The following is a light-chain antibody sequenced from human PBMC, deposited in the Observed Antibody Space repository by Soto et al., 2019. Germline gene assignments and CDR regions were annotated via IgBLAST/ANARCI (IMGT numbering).Light chain of an antibody. J-gene: IGLJ2*01. Sequence: QSVLTQPASVSGSPGQSITISCTGTSSDVGGYNFVSWYQQHPGKAPQLMIYEVSHRPSRVSNRFSGSKSGNTASLTISGLQAEDEADYFCSFYTSSSTLEVLFGGGTQLTVL. CDR1: SSDVGGYNF. CDR3: SFYTSSSTLEVL. CDR2: EVS. V-gene: IGLV2-14*01.